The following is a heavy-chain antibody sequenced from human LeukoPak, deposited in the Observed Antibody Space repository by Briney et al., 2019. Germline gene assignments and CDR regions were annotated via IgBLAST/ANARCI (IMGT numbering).Heavy chain of an antibody. CDR3: ARGPAQATYYDFWSGSTTSNWFDP. D-gene: IGHD3-3*01. Sequence: SVKVSCKASGGTFSSYTISWVRQAPGQGLEWMGRIIPILGIANYAQKFQGRVTITADKSTSTAYMELSSLRSEDTAVHYCARGPAQATYYDFWSGSTTSNWFDPWGQGTLVTVSS. V-gene: IGHV1-69*02. CDR1: GGTFSSYT. J-gene: IGHJ5*02. CDR2: IIPILGIA.